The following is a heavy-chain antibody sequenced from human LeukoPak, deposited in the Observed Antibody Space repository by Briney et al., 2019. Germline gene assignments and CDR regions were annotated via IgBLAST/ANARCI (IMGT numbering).Heavy chain of an antibody. CDR2: IYYSGST. Sequence: ASETLSLTCTVSGGSIGSGDCFWSWIRQPPGKGLEWIGFIYYSGSTYYNPSLKSRVTISVDTSKNQFSLKLSSVTAAGTAVYYCARASTGDRPRRYFNSWGQGTLVTVSS. CDR1: GGSIGSGDCF. CDR3: ARASTGDRPRRYFNS. V-gene: IGHV4-30-4*01. D-gene: IGHD7-27*01. J-gene: IGHJ4*02.